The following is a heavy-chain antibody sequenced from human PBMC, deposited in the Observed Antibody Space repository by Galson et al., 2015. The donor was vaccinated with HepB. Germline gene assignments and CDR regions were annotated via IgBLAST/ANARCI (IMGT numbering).Heavy chain of an antibody. CDR2: INQDGSVK. J-gene: IGHJ4*02. Sequence: SLRLSCAVSGFTFSNYWMTWVRQAPGKGLEWVANINQDGSVKYYVDSVKGRFTVSRDNAKNSVYLQVYSPRAEDTAVFYCARIGYSSSSLDYWGQGTLVTVSS. CDR1: GFTFSNYW. CDR3: ARIGYSSSSLDY. V-gene: IGHV3-7*01. D-gene: IGHD6-6*01.